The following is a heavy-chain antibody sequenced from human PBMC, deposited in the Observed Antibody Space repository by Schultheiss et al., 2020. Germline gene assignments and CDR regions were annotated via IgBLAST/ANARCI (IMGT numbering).Heavy chain of an antibody. Sequence: SETLSLTYTVSGGSMSYYYWSWIRQPPGKGLEWIGYIYYSGSTDYNPSLKSRVTISVDTSKNQFSLKLSSVTAADTAVYYCARSPSSWYYYYMDVWGRGTTVTVSS. V-gene: IGHV4-59*01. J-gene: IGHJ6*03. CDR2: IYYSGST. CDR3: ARSPSSWYYYYMDV. CDR1: GGSMSYYY. D-gene: IGHD6-13*01.